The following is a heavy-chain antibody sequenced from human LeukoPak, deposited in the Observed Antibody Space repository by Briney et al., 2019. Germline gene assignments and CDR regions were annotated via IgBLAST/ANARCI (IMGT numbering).Heavy chain of an antibody. CDR3: ARDLGYCSSTSCYRDYYYYMDV. CDR1: GYTFTSYY. D-gene: IGHD2-2*01. Sequence: ASVKVSCKASGYTFTSYYMHWVRQAPGQGLEWMGIINPSGGSTSYAQKFQGRVTMTRDTSTSTVYMELSSLRSEDTAVYYCARDLGYCSSTSCYRDYYYYMDVWGKGTTVTVSS. CDR2: INPSGGST. V-gene: IGHV1-46*03. J-gene: IGHJ6*03.